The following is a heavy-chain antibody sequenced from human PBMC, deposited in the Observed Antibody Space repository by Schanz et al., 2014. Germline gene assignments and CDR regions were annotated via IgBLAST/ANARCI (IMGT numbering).Heavy chain of an antibody. CDR3: AREMGRGYCSRTSCSKDYGMDV. CDR2: INPNSGGT. D-gene: IGHD2-2*01. J-gene: IGHJ6*02. CDR1: GYSFTDYY. V-gene: IGHV1-2*02. Sequence: QVQLVQSGAEVKKPGASVKVSCKASGYSFTDYYIHWVRQAPGQGLEWMGWINPNSGGTNYPQRFQGRVTTTRDTSSRTVYMQLSRLTSDDTAVYVCAREMGRGYCSRTSCSKDYGMDVWGQGTTVTVSS.